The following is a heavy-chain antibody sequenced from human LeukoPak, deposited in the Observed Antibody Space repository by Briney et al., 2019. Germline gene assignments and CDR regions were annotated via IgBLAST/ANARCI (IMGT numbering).Heavy chain of an antibody. CDR1: GDSISRSNYY. Sequence: SETLSLTCTVSGDSISRSNYYWGAIRQPPGNGLDWIGRGYQRWRTHYNPSLNGRATISVDTSKNQLSLKLYSVTAADTAVYYCARHTKDTGYSYGFPTYWGQGTLVTVSS. V-gene: IGHV4-39*01. CDR2: GYQRWRT. CDR3: ARHTKDTGYSYGFPTY. J-gene: IGHJ4*02. D-gene: IGHD5-12*01.